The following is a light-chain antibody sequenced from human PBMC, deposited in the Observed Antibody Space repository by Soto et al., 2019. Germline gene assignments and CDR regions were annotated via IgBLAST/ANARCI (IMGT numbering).Light chain of an antibody. CDR3: CSYADSYTV. Sequence: QSALTQPRSVSGSPGQSVTISCTGTSSDISGYNFVSWYQQHPGKAPKLIIYDVTERPSGVPDRFSGSESGNTASLTISGLQAEDEADYYCCSYADSYTVFGGGTQLTV. J-gene: IGLJ2*01. V-gene: IGLV2-11*01. CDR1: SSDISGYNF. CDR2: DVT.